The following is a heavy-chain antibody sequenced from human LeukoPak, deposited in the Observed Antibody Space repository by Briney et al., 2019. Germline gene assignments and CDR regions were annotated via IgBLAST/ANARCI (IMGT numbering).Heavy chain of an antibody. D-gene: IGHD6-6*01. J-gene: IGHJ3*02. CDR1: GFTFGDYA. CDR3: AREYSSSSGKNTFDI. Sequence: PGGSLRLSCTASGFTFGDYAMSWFRQAPGKGLEWIGRIYASGSTNYNPSLKSRVTMSVDTSKNQFSLKLTSVTAADTAVYYCAREYSSSSGKNTFDIWGQGTMVTVSS. V-gene: IGHV4-4*07. CDR2: IYASGST.